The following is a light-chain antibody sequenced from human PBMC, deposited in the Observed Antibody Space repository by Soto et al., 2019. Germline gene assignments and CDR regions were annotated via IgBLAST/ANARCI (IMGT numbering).Light chain of an antibody. V-gene: IGLV2-14*03. CDR2: DVS. Sequence: SVLSQSVWVCGSPWEVITISCTGNTSEVCGYNYVSWYQHHPGKAPKLMIFDVSNRPSGVSNRFSGSKSGNTASLTISGLQPEDEADYYCSSYTTSNTRQIVFGTGTKVTVL. CDR1: TSEVCGYNY. J-gene: IGLJ1*01. CDR3: SSYTTSNTRQIV.